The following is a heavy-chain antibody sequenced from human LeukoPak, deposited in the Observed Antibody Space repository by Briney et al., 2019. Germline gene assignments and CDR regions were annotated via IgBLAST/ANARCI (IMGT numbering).Heavy chain of an antibody. D-gene: IGHD5-18*01. CDR1: GGSISSYY. CDR2: IYYSGST. V-gene: IGHV4-59*01. J-gene: IGHJ6*03. Sequence: SETLSLTCTVSGGSISSYYWSWIRQPPGKGLEWIGYIYYSGSTNYNPSLRSRVTISVDTSKNQFSLKLTSVTAADTAVYYCARTTEGGYTYGYFYYYYMDVWGKGTTVTISS. CDR3: ARTTEGGYTYGYFYYYYMDV.